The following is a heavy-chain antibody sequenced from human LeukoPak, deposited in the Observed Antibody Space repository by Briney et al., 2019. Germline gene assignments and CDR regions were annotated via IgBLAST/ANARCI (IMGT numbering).Heavy chain of an antibody. J-gene: IGHJ4*02. CDR3: ARGVDYYDPIDY. CDR2: INPNSGGT. CDR1: GHTFTGYY. V-gene: IGHV1-2*02. D-gene: IGHD3-22*01. Sequence: GASVKVSCKASGHTFTGYYMHWVRQAPGQGLEWMGWINPNSGGTNYAQKFQGRVTMTRDTSISTAYMELSRLRSDDAAVYYCARGVDYYDPIDYWGQGTLVTVSS.